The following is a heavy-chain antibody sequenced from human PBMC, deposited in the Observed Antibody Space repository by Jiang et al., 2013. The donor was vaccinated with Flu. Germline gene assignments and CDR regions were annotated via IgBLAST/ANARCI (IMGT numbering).Heavy chain of an antibody. D-gene: IGHD3-10*01. V-gene: IGHV4-59*01. CDR2: IYYSGST. J-gene: IGHJ4*02. CDR1: GGSISSYY. Sequence: GSGLVKPSETLSLTCTVSGGSISSYYWSWIRQPPGKGLEWIGYIYYSGSTNYNPSLKSRVTISVDTSKNQFSLKLSSVTAADTAVYYCARAVAFGSGSYYLPFDYVGPGNPGHRLL. CDR3: ARAVAFGSGSYYLPFDY.